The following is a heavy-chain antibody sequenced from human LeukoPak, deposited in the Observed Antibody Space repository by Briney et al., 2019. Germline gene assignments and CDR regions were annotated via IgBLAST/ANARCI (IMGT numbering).Heavy chain of an antibody. CDR2: IHYSGST. J-gene: IGHJ4*02. D-gene: IGHD2-8*02. CDR3: ARVASTGPFDY. V-gene: IGHV4-59*01. Sequence: PSETLSLTCAVYGGSFSGYYWSWIRQPPGKGLEWIGCIHYSGSTDYNPSLKSRVTMSVDTSKNQFSLKLRSVTAADTAVYYCARVASTGPFDYWGQGTLVTVSS. CDR1: GGSFSGYY.